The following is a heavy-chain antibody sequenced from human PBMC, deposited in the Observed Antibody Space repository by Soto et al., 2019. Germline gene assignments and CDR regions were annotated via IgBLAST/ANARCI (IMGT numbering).Heavy chain of an antibody. CDR2: INAGNGNT. V-gene: IGHV1-3*01. Sequence: QVQLMQSGAEVKKPGASVKVSCKASGYTFTSYGVHWVRQAPGQRLEWMGWINAGNGNTKYSQKFQGRVTITRDTSASTAYMELSSLRSEDTAVYYCARDRCSSTTCYAWFDSWGQGTLVTVSS. D-gene: IGHD2-2*01. J-gene: IGHJ5*01. CDR3: ARDRCSSTTCYAWFDS. CDR1: GYTFTSYG.